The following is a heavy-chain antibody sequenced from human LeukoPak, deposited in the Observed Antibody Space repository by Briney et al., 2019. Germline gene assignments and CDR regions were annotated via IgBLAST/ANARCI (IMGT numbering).Heavy chain of an antibody. CDR2: ISNNGGYT. D-gene: IGHD6-13*01. J-gene: IGHJ4*02. Sequence: GGSLRLSCAASGFTFSSSAMSWVRQAPGKGLEWVSAISNNGGYTYYADSVQGRFTISRDNSKSTLCLQMNSLRAEDTAVYYCAKTRPLDSSSWSHGDYWGQGTLVTVSS. V-gene: IGHV3-23*01. CDR3: AKTRPLDSSSWSHGDY. CDR1: GFTFSSSA.